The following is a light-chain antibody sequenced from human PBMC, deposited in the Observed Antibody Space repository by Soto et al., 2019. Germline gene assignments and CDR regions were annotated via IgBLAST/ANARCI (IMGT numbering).Light chain of an antibody. Sequence: ALQVTQSPSSLSASVGDTVTITCRASQGISSAFAWYQQKPVKVPRLLIYDVFNLQSGVPSRFSGSGSGTDFTLTISRLQPEDFATYYCQQLETYPLTFGQGTRLEVK. J-gene: IGKJ5*01. CDR2: DVF. V-gene: IGKV1-13*02. CDR3: QQLETYPLT. CDR1: QGISSA.